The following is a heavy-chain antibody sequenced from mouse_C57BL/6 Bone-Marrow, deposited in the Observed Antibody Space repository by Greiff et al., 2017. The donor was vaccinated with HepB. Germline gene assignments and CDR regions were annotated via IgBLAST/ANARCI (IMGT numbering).Heavy chain of an antibody. J-gene: IGHJ3*01. V-gene: IGHV1-19*01. CDR1: GYTFTDYY. CDR2: INPYNGGT. D-gene: IGHD1-1*01. Sequence: EVQLQQSGPVLVKPGASVKMSCKASGYTFTDYYMNWVKQSHGKSLEWIGVINPYNGGTSYNQKFKGKATLTVDKSSSTAYMELNSLTSEDSAVYYCARSGDYYGSRSFAYWGQGTLVTVSA. CDR3: ARSGDYYGSRSFAY.